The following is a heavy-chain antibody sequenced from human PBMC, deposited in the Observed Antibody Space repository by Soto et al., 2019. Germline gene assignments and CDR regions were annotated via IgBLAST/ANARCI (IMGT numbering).Heavy chain of an antibody. CDR2: ISTYNGDT. CDR1: GYTFTRSG. J-gene: IGHJ4*02. V-gene: IGHV1-18*01. CDR3: ARDSRSPRE. Sequence: ASVKVSCKASGYTFTRSGISWVRQAPGQGLEWMGWISTYNGDTNYAQTFQGRVTMTTDTSTSTAYMELRSLRSDDTAVYYCARDSRSPREWGQGTLVTVSS.